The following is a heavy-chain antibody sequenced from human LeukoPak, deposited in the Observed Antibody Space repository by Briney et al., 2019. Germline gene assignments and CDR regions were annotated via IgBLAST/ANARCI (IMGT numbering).Heavy chain of an antibody. Sequence: GRSLRLSCAASGFTFSSYGMHRVRQAPGKGLEWVAVISYDGSNKYYADSVKGRFTISRDNSKNTLYLQMNSLRAEDTAVYYCAKDLVVFHSGWAGYYYYGMDVWGQGTTVTVSS. J-gene: IGHJ6*02. V-gene: IGHV3-30*18. CDR1: GFTFSSYG. CDR3: AKDLVVFHSGWAGYYYYGMDV. D-gene: IGHD6-19*01. CDR2: ISYDGSNK.